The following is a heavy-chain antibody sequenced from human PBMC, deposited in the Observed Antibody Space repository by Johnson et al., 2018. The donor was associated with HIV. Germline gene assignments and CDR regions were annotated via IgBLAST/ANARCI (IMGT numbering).Heavy chain of an antibody. CDR3: ARAITDAFDI. CDR1: GFTFSDYY. J-gene: IGHJ3*02. V-gene: IGHV3-11*04. D-gene: IGHD1-14*01. Sequence: QVQLVESGGGLVKPGGSLRLSCAASGFTFSDYYMIWIRQAPGKGLEWLSYITSSGTSSYYADSVKGRLTISRDNAKNSLYLQMNSLRAEDTAVYFCARAITDAFDIWGQGTMVTVS. CDR2: ITSSGTSS.